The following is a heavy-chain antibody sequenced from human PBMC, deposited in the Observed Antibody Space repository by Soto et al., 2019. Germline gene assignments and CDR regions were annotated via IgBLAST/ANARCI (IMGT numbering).Heavy chain of an antibody. CDR2: IYYSGST. CDR1: GGSISSSSYY. D-gene: IGHD1-26*01. V-gene: IGHV4-39*01. Sequence: QLQLQESGPGLVKPSETLSLTCTVSGGSISSSSYYWGWIRQPPGKGLEWIGSIYYSGSTYYNPSLKSRVTISVDTSKNQFSLKLSSVTAADTAVYYCARLSSGSYFGNWYFDLWGRGTLVTVSS. CDR3: ARLSSGSYFGNWYFDL. J-gene: IGHJ2*01.